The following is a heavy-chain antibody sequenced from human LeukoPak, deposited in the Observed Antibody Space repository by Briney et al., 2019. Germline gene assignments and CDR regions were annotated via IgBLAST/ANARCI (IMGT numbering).Heavy chain of an antibody. CDR2: IYTSGST. V-gene: IGHV4-61*02. J-gene: IGHJ4*02. CDR1: GYSISSGYY. D-gene: IGHD6-13*01. CDR3: ARDGESIAAAPFDY. Sequence: SETLSLTCTVSGYSISSGYYWGWIRQPAGKGLEWIGRIYTSGSTNYNPSLKSRVTISVDTSKNQFSLKLSSVTAADTAVYYCARDGESIAAAPFDYWGQGTLVTVSP.